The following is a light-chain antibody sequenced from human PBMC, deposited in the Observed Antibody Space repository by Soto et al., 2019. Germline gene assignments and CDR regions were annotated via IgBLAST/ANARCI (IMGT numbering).Light chain of an antibody. Sequence: EIVMTQSPATLSVSPGERATLSCRASQSVSSDLAWYQHKPGQAPRLLIYGASTRATGTPARFSGRGSGTEFSLTISSLQSVDSAVYYCQQYDKWPQTFGQGPKVDIK. CDR2: GAS. V-gene: IGKV3-15*01. CDR3: QQYDKWPQT. J-gene: IGKJ1*01. CDR1: QSVSSD.